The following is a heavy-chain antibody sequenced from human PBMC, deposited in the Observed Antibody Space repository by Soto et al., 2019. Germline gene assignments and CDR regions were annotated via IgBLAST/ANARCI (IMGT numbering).Heavy chain of an antibody. CDR3: ARERGNSGYDSYDY. CDR2: IIPIFGTA. V-gene: IGHV1-69*06. Sequence: SVKVSCKASGGTFSSYAISWVRQAPGQGLEWMGGIIPIFGTANYAQKFQGRVTITADKSTSTAYMELSSLRSEDTAVYYCARERGNSGYDSYDYWGQGTMVTVAS. CDR1: GGTFSSYA. J-gene: IGHJ4*02. D-gene: IGHD5-12*01.